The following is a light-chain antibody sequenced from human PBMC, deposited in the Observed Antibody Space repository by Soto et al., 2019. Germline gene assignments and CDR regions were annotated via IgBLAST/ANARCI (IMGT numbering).Light chain of an antibody. Sequence: DIQMTQPPSTLSASVGDRVTITCRASQSLSSWLAWYQQKPGKAPKLLIYDASSLESGVPSRFSGSGPGTEFTLTISSLQPDDFATYYCQQYNSYPWTFGQGTKVEIK. J-gene: IGKJ1*01. V-gene: IGKV1-5*01. CDR3: QQYNSYPWT. CDR2: DAS. CDR1: QSLSSW.